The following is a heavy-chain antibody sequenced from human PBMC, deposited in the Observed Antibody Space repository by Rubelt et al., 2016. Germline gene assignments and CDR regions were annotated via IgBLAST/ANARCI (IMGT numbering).Heavy chain of an antibody. CDR3: AREISLTV. J-gene: IGHJ4*02. D-gene: IGHD3-3*02. CDR1: GYTFSNYG. Sequence: QVQLVQSGAEVKKPGASVKVSCKASGYTFSNYGISWVRQAPGQGLQWMGWISAYNGNTNYAQKFQGRVTMTTGTSTTTAYMELRGLGSDDTAVYYCAREISLTVWGQGTLVTVSS. CDR2: ISAYNGNT. V-gene: IGHV1-18*01.